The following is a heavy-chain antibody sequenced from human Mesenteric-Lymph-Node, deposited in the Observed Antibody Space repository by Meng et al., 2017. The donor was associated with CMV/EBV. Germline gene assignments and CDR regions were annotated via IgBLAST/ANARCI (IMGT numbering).Heavy chain of an antibody. CDR3: ARSIAAAGRDIDY. J-gene: IGHJ4*02. CDR1: GYTFTGYY. CDR2: INPNSGGT. V-gene: IGHV1-2*05. Sequence: KASGYTFTGYYMHWVRQAPGQGLEWMGRINPNSGGTNYAQKFQGRVTMTRDTSISTAYMELSRLRSDDTVVYYCARSIAAAGRDIDYWGQGTLVTVSS. D-gene: IGHD6-13*01.